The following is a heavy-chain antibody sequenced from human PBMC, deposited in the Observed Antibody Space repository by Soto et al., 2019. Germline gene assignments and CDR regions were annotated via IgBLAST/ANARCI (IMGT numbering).Heavy chain of an antibody. CDR1: GGSISSGDYY. CDR2: IYYSGST. Sequence: QVRLQESGPGLVKPSETLSLTCTVSGGSISSGDYYWSWIRQPPGKGLEWIGYIYYSGSTYYNPSLKSRVTISVDTSNNQFSLRLTSVTAADAAVYYCVRGSQWFDPWGQGTLVTVSS. V-gene: IGHV4-30-4*01. J-gene: IGHJ5*02. CDR3: VRGSQWFDP.